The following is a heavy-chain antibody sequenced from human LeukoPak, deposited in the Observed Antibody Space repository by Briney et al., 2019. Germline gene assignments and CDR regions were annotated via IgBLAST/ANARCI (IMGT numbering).Heavy chain of an antibody. CDR1: GGSFSGYY. V-gene: IGHV4-34*01. Sequence: MASETLSLTCAVYGGSFSGYYWSWIRQPPGKGLEWIGEINHSGRTNYNPSLKSRVTISVDTSKNQFSLKPSSVTAADTAVYYCARQNYGAAPLRYWGQGTLVTVPS. CDR2: INHSGRT. J-gene: IGHJ4*02. D-gene: IGHD4/OR15-4a*01. CDR3: ARQNYGAAPLRY.